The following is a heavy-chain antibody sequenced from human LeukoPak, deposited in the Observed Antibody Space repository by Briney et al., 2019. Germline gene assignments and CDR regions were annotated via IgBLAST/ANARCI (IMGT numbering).Heavy chain of an antibody. CDR2: ISAYNGNT. CDR3: ARWEVGAQQLYGY. Sequence: ASVKVSCKASGYTFTDYDINWVRQAPGQGLEWMGWISAYNGNTNYAQKLQGRVTMTTDTSTSTAYMELRSLRSDDTAVYYCARWEVGAQQLYGYWGQGTLVTVSS. J-gene: IGHJ4*02. D-gene: IGHD1-26*01. CDR1: GYTFTDYD. V-gene: IGHV1-18*01.